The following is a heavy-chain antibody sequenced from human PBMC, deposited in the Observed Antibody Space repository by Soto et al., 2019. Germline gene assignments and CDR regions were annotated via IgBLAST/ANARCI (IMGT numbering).Heavy chain of an antibody. CDR2: IWYDGSNK. D-gene: IGHD3-3*01. CDR3: AREVGTIFGSYYYYYMDV. V-gene: IGHV3-33*01. J-gene: IGHJ6*03. CDR1: GFTFSSYG. Sequence: GGSLRLSCAASGFTFSSYGMHWVRQAPGKGLEWVAVIWYDGSNKYYADSVKGRFTISRDNSKNTLYLQMNSLRAEDTAVYYCAREVGTIFGSYYYYYMDVCRKGTTVTVSS.